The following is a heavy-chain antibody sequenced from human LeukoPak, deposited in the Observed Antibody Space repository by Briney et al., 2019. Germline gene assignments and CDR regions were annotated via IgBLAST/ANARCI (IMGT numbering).Heavy chain of an antibody. CDR3: ARGGRWELPRPYALDI. CDR2: INPSGGNT. J-gene: IGHJ3*02. Sequence: GASVNVSCRASGYTFTRYYMHWVRQAPRQGLEWMGIINPSGGNTKYAQKLQGRVAMTTDTTTSTAYLKLRNLISDDTAVYYCARGGRWELPRPYALDIWGQGTMVAVSS. V-gene: IGHV1-46*01. CDR1: GYTFTRYY. D-gene: IGHD1-26*01.